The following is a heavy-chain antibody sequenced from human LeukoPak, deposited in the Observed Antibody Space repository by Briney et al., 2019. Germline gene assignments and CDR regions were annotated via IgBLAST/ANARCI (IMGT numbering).Heavy chain of an antibody. V-gene: IGHV3-74*01. CDR2: INSDGSST. CDR1: GFTFSSYW. Sequence: GGSLRLSCAASGFTFSSYWMHWVRQAPGKGLVWVSRINSDGSSTNYADSVEGRFTISRDNAKNTLYLQMNSLRAEDTAVYYCASRGYYGSGSYSLDYWGQGTLVTVSS. CDR3: ASRGYYGSGSYSLDY. J-gene: IGHJ4*02. D-gene: IGHD3-10*01.